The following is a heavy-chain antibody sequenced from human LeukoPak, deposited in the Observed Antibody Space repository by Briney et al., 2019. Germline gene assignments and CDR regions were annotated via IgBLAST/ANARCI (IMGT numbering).Heavy chain of an antibody. D-gene: IGHD3-10*01. Sequence: GGSLRLSCSPSAPSGFTVSTSFISWVRQAPGKGLEWASYISSSGSTIYYADSVKGRFTISRDNAKNSLYLQMNSLRAEDTAVYYCARAALGRDGYYDYWGQGTLVTVSS. J-gene: IGHJ4*02. CDR2: ISSSGSTI. CDR1: GFTVSTSF. CDR3: ARAALGRDGYYDY. V-gene: IGHV3-48*04.